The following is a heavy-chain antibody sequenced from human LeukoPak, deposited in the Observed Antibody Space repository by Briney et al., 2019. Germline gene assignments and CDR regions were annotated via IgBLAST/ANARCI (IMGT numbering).Heavy chain of an antibody. CDR2: ISAYNGNT. CDR3: ARNPWELSLYYYYGMDV. J-gene: IGHJ6*02. D-gene: IGHD1-26*01. CDR1: GYTFTSYY. Sequence: EASVKVSCKASGYTFTSYYMHWVRQAPGQGLEWMGWISAYNGNTNYAQKLQGRVTMTTDTSTSTAYMELRSLRSDDTAVYYCARNPWELSLYYYYGMDVWGQGTTVTVSS. V-gene: IGHV1-18*04.